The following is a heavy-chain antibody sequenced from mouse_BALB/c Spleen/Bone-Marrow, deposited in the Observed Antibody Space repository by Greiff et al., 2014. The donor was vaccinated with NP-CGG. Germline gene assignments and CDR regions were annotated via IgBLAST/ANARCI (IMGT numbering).Heavy chain of an antibody. J-gene: IGHJ2*01. CDR2: INPYNGDT. CDR1: GYSFTGYF. Sequence: ESGPELVKPGASVKISCKASGYSFTGYFMNWVMQSHGKSLEWIGRINPYNGDTFYNQKFKGKATLTVDKSSSTAHMELRSLAFEDSAVYYCARSGYYGSSYFDYWGQGTTLTVSS. CDR3: ARSGYYGSSYFDY. V-gene: IGHV1-20*02. D-gene: IGHD1-1*01.